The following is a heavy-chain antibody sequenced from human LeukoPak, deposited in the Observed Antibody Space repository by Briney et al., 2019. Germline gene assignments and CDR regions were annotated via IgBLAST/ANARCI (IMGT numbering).Heavy chain of an antibody. Sequence: SETLSLTCTVSGYSISSGYYWGWIRQPPGKGLEWIGSIYHSGSTYYNPSLKSRVTISVDTSKNQFSLKLSSVTAADTAVYYCAREDYDSSGYYEDFDYWGQGTLVTVSS. V-gene: IGHV4-38-2*02. CDR2: IYHSGST. D-gene: IGHD3-22*01. J-gene: IGHJ4*02. CDR3: AREDYDSSGYYEDFDY. CDR1: GYSISSGYY.